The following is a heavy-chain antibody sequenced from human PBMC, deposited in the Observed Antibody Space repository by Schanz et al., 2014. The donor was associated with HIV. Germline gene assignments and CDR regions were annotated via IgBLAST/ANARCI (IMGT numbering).Heavy chain of an antibody. V-gene: IGHV3-23*04. CDR1: GSTFSSYW. D-gene: IGHD3-22*01. CDR2: ISESGVRS. J-gene: IGHJ4*02. Sequence: EVQLVESGGGLVQPGGSLRLSCAASGSTFSSYWMHWVRQAPGKGLVWVSSISESGVRSYYADSVNGRFTISRDNSKNTLYLQMTTLRTEDTAVYYCAKPEYDSRGNSQSHFDSWGQGTLVTVSS. CDR3: AKPEYDSRGNSQSHFDS.